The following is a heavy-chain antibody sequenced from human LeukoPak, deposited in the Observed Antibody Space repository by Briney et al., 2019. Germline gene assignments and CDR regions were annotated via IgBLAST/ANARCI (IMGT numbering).Heavy chain of an antibody. CDR3: ARSDWLDS. CDR1: GFTLSSYW. Sequence: GGSLRLSCAASGFTLSSYWMHWVRQGPGKGLVWVSRIKNDGSTTSYADSVRGRFTISRDNAKNTLYLQMNSLRAEDTAVYYCARSDWLDSWGQGTLVTVSS. CDR2: IKNDGSTT. J-gene: IGHJ5*01. V-gene: IGHV3-74*01.